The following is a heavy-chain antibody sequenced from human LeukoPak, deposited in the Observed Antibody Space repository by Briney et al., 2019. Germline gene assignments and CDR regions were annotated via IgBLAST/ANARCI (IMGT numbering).Heavy chain of an antibody. V-gene: IGHV4-59*08. D-gene: IGHD5-12*01. CDR2: IYYSGST. CDR3: ARHPGGYDGPHYFDY. Sequence: SETLSLTCTVSGGSLSSYYWSWIRQPPGKGLEWVGYIYYSGSTNDNTSLKSRVTISVDTSKNQFSLKLSSVTAADTAVYYCARHPGGYDGPHYFDYWGQGTLVTVSS. CDR1: GGSLSSYY. J-gene: IGHJ4*02.